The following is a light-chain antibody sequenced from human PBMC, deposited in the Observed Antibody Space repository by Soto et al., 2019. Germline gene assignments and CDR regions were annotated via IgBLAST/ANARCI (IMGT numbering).Light chain of an antibody. CDR3: QQYYGTPT. J-gene: IGKJ1*01. V-gene: IGKV4-1*01. Sequence: DIVMTQSPDSLAVSLGERATLNCKSSQSVLYSSNNKNYLAWYQQRPRQPPKLLISWASTRESGVPDRFSGSGSGTDFTLTISSLQAEDVAVYYCQQYYGTPTFGQGTKVDIK. CDR2: WAS. CDR1: QSVLYSSNNKNY.